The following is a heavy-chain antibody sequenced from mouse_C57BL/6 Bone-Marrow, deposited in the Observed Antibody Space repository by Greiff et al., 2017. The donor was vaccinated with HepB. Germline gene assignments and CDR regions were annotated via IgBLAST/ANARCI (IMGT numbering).Heavy chain of an antibody. CDR1: GFSLSTFGMG. V-gene: IGHV8-8*01. J-gene: IGHJ2*01. CDR2: IWWDDDK. D-gene: IGHD1-1*01. Sequence: QVTLKESGPGILQPSQTLSLTCSFSGFSLSTFGMGVGWIRQPSGKGLEWLAHIWWDDDKYYNPALKSRLTISKDTSKNQVFLKISNVDTADTATYYCARIPYYGSRDYFDYWGQGTTLTVSS. CDR3: ARIPYYGSRDYFDY.